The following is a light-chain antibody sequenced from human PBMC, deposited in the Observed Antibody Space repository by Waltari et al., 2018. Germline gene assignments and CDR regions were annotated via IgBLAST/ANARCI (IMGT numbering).Light chain of an antibody. CDR1: SSNIGSNT. Sequence: QSVLTQPPSASGTPGQRVTIPCSGSSSNIGSNTVNWYQQLPGTAPKLLMYSNNQRPSGVPDRFSGSKSDTSASLAISGLQSEDEADYYCATWDDSLNGWVFGGGTKLTVL. CDR3: ATWDDSLNGWV. V-gene: IGLV1-44*01. J-gene: IGLJ3*02. CDR2: SNN.